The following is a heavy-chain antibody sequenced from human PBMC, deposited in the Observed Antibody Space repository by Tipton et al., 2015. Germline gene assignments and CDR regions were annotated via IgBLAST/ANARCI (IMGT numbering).Heavy chain of an antibody. J-gene: IGHJ4*01. D-gene: IGHD6-19*01. CDR1: GYTFSDYY. CDR3: ARDRVGVAGVDFDY. CDR2: INPNNGAT. V-gene: IGHV1-2*04. Sequence: QLVQSGAEVKKPGASVKVSCKASGYTFSDYYMHWVRQAPGQGLEWMGWINPNNGATNYAQKFQGWVTMTRDTAISTAYTELSSLKSDDTAIYYCARDRVGVAGVDFDYWGQGTLVSVSS.